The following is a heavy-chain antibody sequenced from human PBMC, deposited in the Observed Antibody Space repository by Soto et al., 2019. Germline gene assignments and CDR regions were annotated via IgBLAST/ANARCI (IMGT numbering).Heavy chain of an antibody. CDR2: ISHSGST. V-gene: IGHV4-30-2*01. Sequence: QLQLQESGSGLVKPSQTLSLTCAVSGGSISSGGYSWSWIRQPPGKGLEWIGYISHSGSTYFNPSLKRRVTISVARSKNPFSLKLSSVTAADTAVYYCARGGLLPDYWGQGTLVTVSS. D-gene: IGHD6-19*01. CDR3: ARGGLLPDY. J-gene: IGHJ4*02. CDR1: GGSISSGGYS.